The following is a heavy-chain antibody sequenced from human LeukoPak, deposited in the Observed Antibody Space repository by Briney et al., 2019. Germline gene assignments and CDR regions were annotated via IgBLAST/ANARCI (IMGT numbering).Heavy chain of an antibody. J-gene: IGHJ3*02. Sequence: RLXXAASXFTXSXYAMHXVRXAPGKXXXXVAVISYDGSNKYYADSVKGRFTISRDNSKNTLYLQMNSLRAEDTAVYYCAREIHCSSTSCRDAFDIWGQGTMVTVSS. CDR1: XFTXSXYA. D-gene: IGHD2-2*01. CDR2: ISYDGSNK. V-gene: IGHV3-30-3*01. CDR3: AREIHCSSTSCRDAFDI.